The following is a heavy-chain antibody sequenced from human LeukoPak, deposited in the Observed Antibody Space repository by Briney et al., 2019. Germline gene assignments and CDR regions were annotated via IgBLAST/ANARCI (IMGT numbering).Heavy chain of an antibody. Sequence: PSETLSLTCAVYGGSFSGYYWSWIRQPPGKGLEWIGEINHSGSTNYNPSLKSRVTISVDTSKNQFSLKMSSVTAADTAVYYCARQSSTGLAYWGQGTPVTVSS. J-gene: IGHJ4*02. CDR3: ARQSSTGLAY. CDR2: INHSGST. D-gene: IGHD1-1*01. V-gene: IGHV4-34*01. CDR1: GGSFSGYY.